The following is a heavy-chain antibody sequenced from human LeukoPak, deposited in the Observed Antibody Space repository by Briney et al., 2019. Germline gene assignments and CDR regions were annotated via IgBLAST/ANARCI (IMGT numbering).Heavy chain of an antibody. CDR2: INYSGAT. Sequence: SETLSLTCTVSGVSIRSNYWSWVRRPPGKGLEWIANINYSGATYYNPSLRSRVTISIDTSKSQFSLRLTSVTVADTAVYHCARGGHIAIPPYGFDYWGQGALVTVSS. V-gene: IGHV4-59*01. D-gene: IGHD4-17*01. CDR3: ARGGHIAIPPYGFDY. J-gene: IGHJ4*02. CDR1: GVSIRSNY.